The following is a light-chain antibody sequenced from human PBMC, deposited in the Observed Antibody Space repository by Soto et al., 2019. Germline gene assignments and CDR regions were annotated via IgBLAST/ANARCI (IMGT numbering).Light chain of an antibody. CDR1: SSDVGGYNY. CDR3: SSYTDDSIL. V-gene: IGLV2-14*01. Sequence: QSALTQPASVSGSPGQSITISCTGTSSDVGGYNYVSWYQQHPGKVPKLMIYDVSNRTSGVSNRFSGSKSGNTASLTISGLQSEDEADYYCSSYTDDSILFGRGTKLTVL. J-gene: IGLJ3*02. CDR2: DVS.